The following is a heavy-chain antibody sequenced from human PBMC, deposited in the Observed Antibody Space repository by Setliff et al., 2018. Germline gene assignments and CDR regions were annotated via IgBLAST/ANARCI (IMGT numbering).Heavy chain of an antibody. CDR2: IKSSGSSI. V-gene: IGHV3-48*03. J-gene: IGHJ4*02. D-gene: IGHD4-17*01. CDR1: GFTFSNYD. CDR3: VRTLFLQYYGGRSGGYFDY. Sequence: GSLRPSCAASGFTFSNYDMNWVRQAPGKGLEWVSYIKSSGSSIYYADSVKGRFTISRDNAKNSLYLQMDSLRAEDTAVYYCVRTLFLQYYGGRSGGYFDYWGQGSLVTVSS.